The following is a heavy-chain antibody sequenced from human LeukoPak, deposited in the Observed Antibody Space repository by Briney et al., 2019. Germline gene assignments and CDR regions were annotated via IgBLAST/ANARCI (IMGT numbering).Heavy chain of an antibody. CDR1: GYTFSSYG. D-gene: IGHD3-10*01. CDR3: ARDRPYWGFGELYCFDY. J-gene: IGHJ4*02. CDR2: ISAYNGNT. Sequence: ASVKVSCKASGYTFSSYGISWVRQAPGQGLEWMGWISAYNGNTNYAQKLQGRVTMTTDTSTSTAYMELRSLRSDDTAVYYCARDRPYWGFGELYCFDYWGQGTLVTVSS. V-gene: IGHV1-18*04.